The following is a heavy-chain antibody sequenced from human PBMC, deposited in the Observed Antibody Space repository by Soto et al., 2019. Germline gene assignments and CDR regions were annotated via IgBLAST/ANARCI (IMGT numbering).Heavy chain of an antibody. CDR3: ARHYGVAGYYYYGMDV. CDR1: GGSIRSSSYY. J-gene: IGHJ6*02. D-gene: IGHD6-19*01. V-gene: IGHV4-39*01. Sequence: SETLSLTCTVSGGSIRSSSYYWVWIRQPPGKGLEWIGSIYYSGSTYYNPSLKSRVTISVDTSKNQFSLKLSSVTAADTAVYYCARHYGVAGYYYYGMDVWGQGTAVT. CDR2: IYYSGST.